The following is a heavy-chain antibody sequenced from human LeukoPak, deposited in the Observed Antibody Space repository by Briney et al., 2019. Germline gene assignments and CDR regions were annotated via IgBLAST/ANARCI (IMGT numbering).Heavy chain of an antibody. D-gene: IGHD3-10*01. V-gene: IGHV2-70*11. CDR3: ARIRYYGSGSYNLDY. CDR2: IDWDDDK. Sequence: SGPALVKPTQTLTLTCTFSGFSLSTSGMCVSWIRQPPGKALERLARIDWDDDKYYSTSLKTRLTISKDTSKNQVVLTMTNMDPVDTATYYCARIRYYGSGSYNLDYWGQGTLVTVSS. J-gene: IGHJ4*02. CDR1: GFSLSTSGMC.